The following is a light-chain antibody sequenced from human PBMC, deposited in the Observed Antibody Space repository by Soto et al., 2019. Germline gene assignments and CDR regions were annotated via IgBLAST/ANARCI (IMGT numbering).Light chain of an antibody. V-gene: IGLV1-40*01. CDR2: GNS. Sequence: QSVLTQPPSVSGAPGQRVTISCPGSSSNIGAGYDVHWYQQLPGTAPKLLIYGNSNRPSGVPDRFPGSKSGTSASLAITGLQAEDEADYYCQSYYSSLSVYVFGTGTKLTVL. CDR3: QSYYSSLSVYV. J-gene: IGLJ1*01. CDR1: SSNIGAGYD.